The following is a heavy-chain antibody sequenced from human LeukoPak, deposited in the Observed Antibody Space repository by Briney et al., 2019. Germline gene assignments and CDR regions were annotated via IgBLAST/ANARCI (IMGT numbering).Heavy chain of an antibody. CDR1: GGSFSAYY. Sequence: PSETLSLTCAVSGGSFSAYYWTWLRQPPGKGLEWIGEINQSGSTNYSPSLKSRVTMSVDTSKTQFSLKLTSMTAADTAVYYCALWAGLVDYWGQGTLVTVSS. CDR3: ALWAGLVDY. J-gene: IGHJ4*02. D-gene: IGHD3/OR15-3a*01. CDR2: INQSGST. V-gene: IGHV4-34*01.